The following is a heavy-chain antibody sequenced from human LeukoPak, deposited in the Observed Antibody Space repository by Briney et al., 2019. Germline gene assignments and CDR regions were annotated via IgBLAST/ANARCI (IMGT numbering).Heavy chain of an antibody. Sequence: GGSLRLSCAASGFRFSSYSMNWVRQAPGKGLEWVSYISHTGSTMSYADSVKGRFTISRDNARNSLHLQMNSLRAEDTAVYYCARVHSNYVMNGWFDPWGQGALVTVSS. CDR2: ISHTGSTM. V-gene: IGHV3-48*04. D-gene: IGHD4-11*01. CDR3: ARVHSNYVMNGWFDP. J-gene: IGHJ5*02. CDR1: GFRFSSYS.